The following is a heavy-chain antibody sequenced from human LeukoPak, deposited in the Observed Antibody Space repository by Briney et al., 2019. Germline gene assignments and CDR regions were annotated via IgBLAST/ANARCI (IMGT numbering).Heavy chain of an antibody. CDR1: GFTFSIYA. CDR2: ISYDGSDK. V-gene: IGHV3-30*18. CDR3: AKDCGRVVVITTIDY. J-gene: IGHJ4*02. D-gene: IGHD3-22*01. Sequence: GGSLRLSCAASGFTFSIYAMSWVRQAPGKGLEWVAVISYDGSDKYYADSVKGRFTISRDNSKNTLYLQMNSLRAEDTAVYYCAKDCGRVVVITTIDYWGQGTLVTVSS.